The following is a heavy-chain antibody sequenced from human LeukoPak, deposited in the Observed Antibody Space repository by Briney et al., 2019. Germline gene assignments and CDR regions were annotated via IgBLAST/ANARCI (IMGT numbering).Heavy chain of an antibody. V-gene: IGHV3-9*01. Sequence: GGSLRLSCAASGFTFDDYAMHWVRQAPGKGLEWVSGISWNSGSIGYADSVKGRFTISRDNAKNSLYLRMNSLRAEDTALYYCAKGCGGDYDCFQHWGQGTLVTVSS. D-gene: IGHD2-21*02. CDR2: ISWNSGSI. J-gene: IGHJ1*01. CDR1: GFTFDDYA. CDR3: AKGCGGDYDCFQH.